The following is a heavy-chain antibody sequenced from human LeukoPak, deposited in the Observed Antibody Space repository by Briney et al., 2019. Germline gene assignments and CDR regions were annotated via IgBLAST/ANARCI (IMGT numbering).Heavy chain of an antibody. Sequence: ASETLSLTCAVYGGSFSGYYWSWIRQPPGKGLEWIGEINHSGSTNYNPSLKSRVTISVDTSKNQFSLKLSSVTAADTAVYYCAREHFPYYYDSSGYYYFDYWGQGTLVTVSS. V-gene: IGHV4-34*01. CDR3: AREHFPYYYDSSGYYYFDY. CDR2: INHSGST. CDR1: GGSFSGYY. J-gene: IGHJ4*02. D-gene: IGHD3-22*01.